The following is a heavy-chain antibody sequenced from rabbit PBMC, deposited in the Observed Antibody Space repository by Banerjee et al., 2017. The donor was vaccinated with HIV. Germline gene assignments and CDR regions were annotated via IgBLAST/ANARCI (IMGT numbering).Heavy chain of an antibody. CDR1: GFSFSNGYD. CDR2: IYTGSIGGT. V-gene: IGHV1S40*01. D-gene: IGHD6-1*01. CDR3: ARSYTYGYSVYADGLNL. J-gene: IGHJ4*01. Sequence: QSLEESGGDLVKPEGSLTLTCTASGFSFSNGYDMCWVRQAPGTGLEWIACIYTGSIGGTYFASWAKGRFAISKTSSTTVDLKMTSLTAADTATYFCARSYTYGYSVYADGLNLWGQGTLVTVS.